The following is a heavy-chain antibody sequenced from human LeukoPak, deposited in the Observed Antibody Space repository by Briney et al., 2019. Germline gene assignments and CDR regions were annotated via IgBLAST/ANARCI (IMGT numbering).Heavy chain of an antibody. Sequence: SETLSLTCTVSGGSVSGYYWSWIRQPPGKGLEWIGYIYYSGSTTYNPSLKSRVTISVDTSKNQFSLKLSSVTAADTAVYYCARDKGRGWDYGDYYYYYYMDVWGKGTTVTVSS. CDR3: ARDKGRGWDYGDYYYYYYMDV. V-gene: IGHV4-59*02. J-gene: IGHJ6*03. D-gene: IGHD4-17*01. CDR2: IYYSGST. CDR1: GGSVSGYY.